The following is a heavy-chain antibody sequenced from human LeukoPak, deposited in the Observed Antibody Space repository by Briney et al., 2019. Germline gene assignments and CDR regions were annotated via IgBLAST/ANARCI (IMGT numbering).Heavy chain of an antibody. V-gene: IGHV1-69*04. CDR3: AKVRVSWNNAFDI. CDR1: GGTFSSYA. CDR2: IIPILGIA. Sequence: SVKVSCKASGGTFSSYAISWVRQAPGQGLEWMGRIIPILGIANYAQKFQGRVTITADKSTSTAYMELSSLRSEDTAVYYCAKVRVSWNNAFDIWGQGTMDTVSS. J-gene: IGHJ3*02. D-gene: IGHD1/OR15-1a*01.